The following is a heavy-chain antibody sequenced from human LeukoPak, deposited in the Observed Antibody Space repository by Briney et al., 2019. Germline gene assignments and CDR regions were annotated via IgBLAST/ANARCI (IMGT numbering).Heavy chain of an antibody. CDR1: GGSISSYY. D-gene: IGHD3-10*01. J-gene: IGHJ3*02. CDR2: IYTSGST. Sequence: PSETLSLTCTVSGGSISSYYWSWVRQPAGQGLEWIGRIYTSGSTNYNHSLKSRVTMSLDTSKNQFSLKLSSVTAADTDVYYCARDPITMVRGVNSDDAFDIWGRGTMVTVSS. V-gene: IGHV4-4*07. CDR3: ARDPITMVRGVNSDDAFDI.